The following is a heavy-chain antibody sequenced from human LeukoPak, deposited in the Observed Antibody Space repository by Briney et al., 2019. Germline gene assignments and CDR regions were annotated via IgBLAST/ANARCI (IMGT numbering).Heavy chain of an antibody. D-gene: IGHD3-3*01. J-gene: IGHJ4*02. Sequence: ASVKVSCKASGYTFTGYYMHWVRQAPGQGLEWMGWINPNSGGTNYAQKFQGRVTMTRDTSISTAYMELSRLRSDDTAVYYCARVIALTYYDFWSGYSYFEYWGQGTLVTVSS. V-gene: IGHV1-2*02. CDR2: INPNSGGT. CDR1: GYTFTGYY. CDR3: ARVIALTYYDFWSGYSYFEY.